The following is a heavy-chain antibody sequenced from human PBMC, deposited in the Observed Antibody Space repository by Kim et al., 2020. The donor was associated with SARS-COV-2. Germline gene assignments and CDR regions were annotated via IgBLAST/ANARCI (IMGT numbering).Heavy chain of an antibody. V-gene: IGHV4-59*13. CDR2: IYYSGST. CDR1: GGSISSYY. CDR3: ARSGYSYGYGAFDY. Sequence: SETLSLTCTVSGGSISSYYWSWIRQPPGKGLEWIGYIYYSGSTNYNPSLKSRVTISVDTSKNQFSLKLSSVTAADTAVYYCARSGYSYGYGAFDYWGQGTLVTVSS. D-gene: IGHD5-18*01. J-gene: IGHJ4*02.